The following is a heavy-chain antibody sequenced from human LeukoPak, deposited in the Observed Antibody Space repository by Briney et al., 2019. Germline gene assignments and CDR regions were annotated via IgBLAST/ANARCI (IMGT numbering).Heavy chain of an antibody. CDR1: GGSISGYY. Sequence: LETLSLTCAVYGGSISGYYWSWIRQPPGKGLEWVGEIHYTGGTSYNPSLKSRATISIDTSRNQLSLKLSSVTAADTAVYYCARGNILSGYCFDFWGQGALVTVSS. J-gene: IGHJ4*02. CDR2: IHYTGGT. V-gene: IGHV4-34*01. CDR3: ARGNILSGYCFDF. D-gene: IGHD3-9*01.